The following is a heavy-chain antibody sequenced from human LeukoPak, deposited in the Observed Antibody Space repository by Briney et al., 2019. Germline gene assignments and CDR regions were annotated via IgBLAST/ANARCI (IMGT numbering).Heavy chain of an antibody. CDR3: ASRYCSSTSCYRGGGWFDP. CDR2: IYYSGST. D-gene: IGHD2-2*02. CDR1: GGSISSSSYY. Sequence: RPSETLSLTCTVSGGSISSSSYYWGWIRQPPGKGLEWIGSIYYSGSTYYNPSLKSRVTISVDTSKNQFSLKLSSVTAADTAVYYCASRYCSSTSCYRGGGWFDPWGQGTLVTVSS. J-gene: IGHJ5*02. V-gene: IGHV4-39*01.